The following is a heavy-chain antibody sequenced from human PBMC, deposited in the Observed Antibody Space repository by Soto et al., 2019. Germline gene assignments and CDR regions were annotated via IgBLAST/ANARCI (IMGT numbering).Heavy chain of an antibody. J-gene: IGHJ3*02. D-gene: IGHD6-13*01. CDR2: IYYSGST. CDR1: GGSISSYY. CDR3: ERRYSSAFDI. V-gene: IGHV4-59*08. Sequence: PSETLSLTCTVSGGSISSYYWSWIRQPPGKGLEWIGYIYYSGSTNYNPSLKSRVTISVDTSKNQFSLKLSSVTAADTAVYYCERRYSSAFDIWGQGTMVTVSS.